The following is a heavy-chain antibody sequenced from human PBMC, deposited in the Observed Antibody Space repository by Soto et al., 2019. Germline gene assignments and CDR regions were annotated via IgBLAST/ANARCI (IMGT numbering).Heavy chain of an antibody. Sequence: EVQLVESGGGLVQPGGSLRLSCAASGFTFSDHYMDWVRQAPGKGLEWVGRTRDKANSYTTEYAASVKGRFTISRDDSKNSVYLQMNSLKTEDTAVYFCARDSPTLIRNDDNYYMDVWGKGTTVTV. J-gene: IGHJ6*03. CDR2: TRDKANSYTT. CDR1: GFTFSDHY. V-gene: IGHV3-72*01. D-gene: IGHD1-1*01. CDR3: ARDSPTLIRNDDNYYMDV.